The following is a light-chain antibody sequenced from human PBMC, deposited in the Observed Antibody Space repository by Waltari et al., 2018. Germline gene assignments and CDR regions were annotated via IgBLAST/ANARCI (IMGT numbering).Light chain of an antibody. CDR1: LLSKEY. CDR3: QSTDASETFV. J-gene: IGLJ1*01. V-gene: IGLV3-25*03. CDR2: KDS. Sequence: SDELTQPPSVSVSPGQTARITCSGELLSKEYAYWYHHKPGQAPLLVLYKDSERPSGIPDRFSGSSSGTTVTLTISAVQAEDEAAYYCQSTDASETFVFGTGTTVTVL.